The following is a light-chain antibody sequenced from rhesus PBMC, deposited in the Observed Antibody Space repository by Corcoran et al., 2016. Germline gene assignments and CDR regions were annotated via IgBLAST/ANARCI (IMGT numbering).Light chain of an antibody. V-gene: IGKV1-36*02. CDR2: AAS. CDR3: IQGYSTPYS. CDR1: QGISDY. Sequence: DIQMTQSPSSLSASVGDRVTIPCRASQGISDYLCWYQQKPGKAPKRLIYAASDLESGVPSRFSGGGSGTEFTLTIGGLQPEDLAAYYCIQGYSTPYSFGQWTKVET. J-gene: IGKJ2*01.